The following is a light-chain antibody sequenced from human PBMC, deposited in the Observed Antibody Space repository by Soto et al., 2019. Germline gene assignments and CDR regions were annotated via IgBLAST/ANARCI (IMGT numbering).Light chain of an antibody. CDR1: QSILYSSNNKNY. J-gene: IGKJ1*01. V-gene: IGKV4-1*01. Sequence: DIVMTQSPDSLAVSLGERATINCKSSQSILYSSNNKNYLAWYQQKPGQPPKLLIYWASTRESGAPDRVSGSGSGTDFTLTISSLQAGDVAVYYCQQYYDAPQTFGQGTKVEIK. CDR3: QQYYDAPQT. CDR2: WAS.